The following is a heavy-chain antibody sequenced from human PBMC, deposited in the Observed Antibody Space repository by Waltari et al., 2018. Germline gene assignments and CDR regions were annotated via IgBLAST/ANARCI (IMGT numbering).Heavy chain of an antibody. CDR3: ARNLRGRDGYNSYAFDL. V-gene: IGHV1-69*19. J-gene: IGHJ3*01. CDR1: GGTFSSYS. D-gene: IGHD5-12*01. Sequence: QVQLVQSGAEVKKSGSSVKVSCMASGGTFSSYSISWVRQAPGQGLEWMGGIIPIFGTANYAQKFQGRVTISADESANTVYMQLSSLRFEDTAVYYCARNLRGRDGYNSYAFDLWGHGTLVSVSS. CDR2: IIPIFGTA.